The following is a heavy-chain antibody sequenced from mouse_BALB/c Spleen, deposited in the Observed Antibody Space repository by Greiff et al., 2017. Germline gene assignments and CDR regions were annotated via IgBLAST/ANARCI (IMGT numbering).Heavy chain of an antibody. CDR1: GFSLTSYG. Sequence: VQLVESGPGLVAPSQSLSITCTVSGFSLTSYGVHWVRQPPGKGLEWLGVIWAGGSTNYNSALMSRLSISKDNSKSQVFLKMNSLQANDTAIYYCARNGNYYGSSYFDYWGQGTTLTVSS. D-gene: IGHD1-1*01. CDR2: IWAGGST. J-gene: IGHJ2*01. CDR3: ARNGNYYGSSYFDY. V-gene: IGHV2-9*02.